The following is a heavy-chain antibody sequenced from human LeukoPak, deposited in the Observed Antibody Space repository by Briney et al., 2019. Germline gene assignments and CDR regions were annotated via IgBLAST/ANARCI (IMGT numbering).Heavy chain of an antibody. CDR2: IKQDGSEK. Sequence: GGSLRLSCAASGFTFSSYWMSWVRQATGKGLEWVANIKQDGSEKNYVDSVKGRFTISRDNAKNSLYLQMNSLRAEDTAVYYCARARGYDFWSGYDGYDIWGQGTRVTVSS. CDR1: GFTFSSYW. CDR3: ARARGYDFWSGYDGYDI. J-gene: IGHJ3*02. V-gene: IGHV3-7*01. D-gene: IGHD3/OR15-3a*01.